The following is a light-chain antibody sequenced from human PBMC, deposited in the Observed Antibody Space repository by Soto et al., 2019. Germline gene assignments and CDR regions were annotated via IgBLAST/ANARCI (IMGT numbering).Light chain of an antibody. V-gene: IGKV3-15*01. CDR2: GAS. CDR1: QSVSSN. CDR3: QQYNNWPPIS. J-gene: IGKJ2*01. Sequence: EIVMTQSPATLSVSPGERATFSCRASQSVSSNLAWYQQKPGQAPRLIIYGASTRATGLPARFSGSGSGTEFTLTMSSLQSEDFAVYYCQQYNNWPPISFGQGTKLEIK.